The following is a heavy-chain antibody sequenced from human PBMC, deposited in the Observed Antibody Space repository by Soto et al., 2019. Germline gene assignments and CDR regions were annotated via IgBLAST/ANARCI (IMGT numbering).Heavy chain of an antibody. V-gene: IGHV3-30*18. Sequence: QVQLVESGGGVVQPGRSLRLSCAASGFTFSSYGMHWVRQAPGKGLEWVAVLSYDGSNKYYADSVKGRFTISRDNSKNTLYLQMNSLRAEDTAVYYCAKFVVPAALDYWGQGTLVTVSS. J-gene: IGHJ4*02. CDR1: GFTFSSYG. CDR2: LSYDGSNK. D-gene: IGHD2-2*01. CDR3: AKFVVPAALDY.